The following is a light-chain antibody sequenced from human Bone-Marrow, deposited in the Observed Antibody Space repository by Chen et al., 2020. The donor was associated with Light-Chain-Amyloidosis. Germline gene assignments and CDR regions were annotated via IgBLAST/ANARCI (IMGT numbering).Light chain of an antibody. CDR2: DDS. CDR3: QVWDRSSDRPV. J-gene: IGLJ3*02. Sequence: SYVLTQPSSVSVATGQTATIACGGKNIGSTSVHWYQQTPGQAPLLVVYDDSDRPSGIPERLSGSNSGNTATLTISRVEAGDEADYSCQVWDRSSDRPVFGGGTKLTVL. V-gene: IGLV3-21*02. CDR1: NIGSTS.